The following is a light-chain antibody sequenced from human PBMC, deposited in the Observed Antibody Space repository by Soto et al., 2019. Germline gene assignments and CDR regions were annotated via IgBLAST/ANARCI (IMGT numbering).Light chain of an antibody. J-gene: IGLJ2*01. V-gene: IGLV1-44*01. Sequence: SVLTQPPSASGAPGQRVAISCSGSSSNVGINSVSWYQQFPGAAPKVLIYNTNQRPSGVPDRFSGSKSGTSASLAISGLQPEDEADYYRAAWDDSLNGPVFGGGTKLTVL. CDR3: AAWDDSLNGPV. CDR2: NTN. CDR1: SSNVGINS.